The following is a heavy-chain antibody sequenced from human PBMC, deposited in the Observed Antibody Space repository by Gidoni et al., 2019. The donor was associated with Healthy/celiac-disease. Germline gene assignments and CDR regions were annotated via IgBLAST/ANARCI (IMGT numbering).Heavy chain of an antibody. CDR1: GYTFTNYG. Sequence: QVQRVQSGAEVKKPGASVKVSCKDSGYTFTNYGISWVRQAPGQGLEWMGWISAYNGNTNYEQKLKGRVTMTTDTSTSTAYMELRSLRSDDTAVYYCARDQITISLGPYAFDIWGQGTMVTVSS. CDR2: ISAYNGNT. D-gene: IGHD3-3*01. J-gene: IGHJ3*02. CDR3: ARDQITISLGPYAFDI. V-gene: IGHV1-18*01.